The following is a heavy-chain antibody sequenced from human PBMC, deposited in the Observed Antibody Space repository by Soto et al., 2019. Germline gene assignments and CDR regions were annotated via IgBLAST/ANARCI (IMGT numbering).Heavy chain of an antibody. CDR2: INTYNRNT. Sequence: ASVKVSCKASGYSFTTFGISWVRQAPGQGLQWMGWINTYNRNTNYAQKFQGRVTLTTDTSTTTAYIELRSLRPDDTAVYYCARDPRLHPRASPSFDQWGQGTLVTVSS. D-gene: IGHD2-15*01. CDR3: ARDPRLHPRASPSFDQ. CDR1: GYSFTTFG. V-gene: IGHV1-18*01. J-gene: IGHJ4*02.